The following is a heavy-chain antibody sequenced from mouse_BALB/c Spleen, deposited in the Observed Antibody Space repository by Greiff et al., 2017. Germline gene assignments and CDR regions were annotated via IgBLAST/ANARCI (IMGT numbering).Heavy chain of an antibody. CDR2: ISSGGSYT. J-gene: IGHJ3*01. CDR3: ATLGGNYWFAY. CDR1: GFTFSSYG. V-gene: IGHV5-6*01. Sequence: EVQVVESGGDLVKPGGSLKLSCAASGFTFSSYGMSWVRQTPDKRLEWVATISSGGSYTYYPDSVKGRFTISRDNAKNTLYLQMSSLKSEDTAMYYCATLGGNYWFAYWGQGTLVTVSA. D-gene: IGHD2-1*01.